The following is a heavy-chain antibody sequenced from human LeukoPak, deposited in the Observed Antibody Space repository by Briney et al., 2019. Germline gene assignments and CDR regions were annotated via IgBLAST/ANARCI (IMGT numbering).Heavy chain of an antibody. CDR3: ARDGPLTYYYDSSGYYLPASDY. J-gene: IGHJ4*02. Sequence: SVKVSCKASGGTFSSYAISWVRQAPGQGLEWMGRIIPILGIANYAQKFQGRVTITADKSTSTAYMELSSLRSEDTAVYYCARDGPLTYYYDSSGYYLPASDYWGQGTLVTVSS. V-gene: IGHV1-69*04. CDR2: IIPILGIA. D-gene: IGHD3-22*01. CDR1: GGTFSSYA.